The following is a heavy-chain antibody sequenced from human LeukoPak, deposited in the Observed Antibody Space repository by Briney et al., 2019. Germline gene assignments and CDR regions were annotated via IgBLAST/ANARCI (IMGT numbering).Heavy chain of an antibody. CDR2: ISAYNGNT. Sequence: ASVKVSCKASGYTFTSYGISWVRQAPGQGLEWMGWISAYNGNTNYAQKLQGRVTMTTDTSTSTAYMELRSLRSDDTAVYYCARVGRGGRYFDWLQVDLPYYYFDYWGQGTLVTVSS. CDR3: ARVGRGGRYFDWLQVDLPYYYFDY. CDR1: GYTFTSYG. D-gene: IGHD3-9*01. J-gene: IGHJ4*02. V-gene: IGHV1-18*01.